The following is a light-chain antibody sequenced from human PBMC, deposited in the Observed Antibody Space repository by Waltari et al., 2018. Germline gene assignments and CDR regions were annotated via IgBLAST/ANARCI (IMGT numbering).Light chain of an antibody. CDR2: DVT. CDR1: SSDVGGDNY. J-gene: IGLJ2*01. Sequence: QSALTQPRSVSGSPGQSVAISCTGTSSDVGGDNYVSWYQQHPGKAPKLMIYDVTKRPSGVPDRFSGSKSGNTASLTISGLQADDEADYYCCSYAGPFGGGTKLTVL. V-gene: IGLV2-11*01. CDR3: CSYAGP.